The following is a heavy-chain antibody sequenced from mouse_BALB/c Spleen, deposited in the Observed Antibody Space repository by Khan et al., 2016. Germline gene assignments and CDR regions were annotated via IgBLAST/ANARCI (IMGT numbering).Heavy chain of an antibody. Sequence: QVQLQQSGAELARPGASVKLSCKASGYTFTDYYINWVKQRTGQGLEWIGEIYPGSDNTYYNERFKGKATLTADKSSSTAYMQLSSLTSEDSAVYFCAREAGNSDYWGQGTTLTVSS. CDR3: AREAGNSDY. D-gene: IGHD2-1*01. CDR2: IYPGSDNT. J-gene: IGHJ2*01. V-gene: IGHV1-76*01. CDR1: GYTFTDYY.